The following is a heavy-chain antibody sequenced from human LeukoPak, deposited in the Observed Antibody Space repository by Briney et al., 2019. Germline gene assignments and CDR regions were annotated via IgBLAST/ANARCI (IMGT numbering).Heavy chain of an antibody. Sequence: SGPTLVNPTQTLTLTCTFSGFSLSTSGMCVSWIRQPPGKALEWLARIDWDDDKYYSTSLKTRLTISKDTSKNQVVLTMTNMDPVDTATYYCARIPNTAMVTGYYFDYWGQGTLVTVSS. CDR2: IDWDDDK. CDR1: GFSLSTSGMC. CDR3: ARIPNTAMVTGYYFDY. V-gene: IGHV2-70*11. D-gene: IGHD5-18*01. J-gene: IGHJ4*02.